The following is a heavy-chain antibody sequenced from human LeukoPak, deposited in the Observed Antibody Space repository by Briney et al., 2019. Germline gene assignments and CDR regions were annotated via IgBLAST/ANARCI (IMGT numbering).Heavy chain of an antibody. CDR1: GYTFTSYG. V-gene: IGHV1-18*01. CDR2: ISAYNGNT. J-gene: IGHJ4*02. D-gene: IGHD2-15*01. CDR3: AICSGFGAVPAVYLTV. Sequence: ASVKVSCKGSGYTFTSYGISWVRQAPGQGLEWMGWISAYNGNTNYAQKLQGGVTMTTDTSTSTAYMELRSLRSDDTAVYYCAICSGFGAVPAVYLTVWGQGTLVTVSS.